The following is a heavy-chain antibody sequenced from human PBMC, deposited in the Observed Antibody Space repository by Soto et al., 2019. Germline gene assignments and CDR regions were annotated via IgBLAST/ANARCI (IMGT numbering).Heavy chain of an antibody. J-gene: IGHJ4*02. Sequence: GVFMQDSSNGAEYSCIDYWSRWVSKKHGKGLEWMGIIYPGDSDTRYSPSFQGQVTISADKSISTAYLQWSSLKASDTAMYYCSRCNTNYYDSTQPLDYLGQGTLVTVSS. CDR1: EYSCIDYW. V-gene: IGHV5-51*01. CDR2: IYPGDSDT. CDR3: SRCNTNYYDSTQPLDY. D-gene: IGHD3-22*01.